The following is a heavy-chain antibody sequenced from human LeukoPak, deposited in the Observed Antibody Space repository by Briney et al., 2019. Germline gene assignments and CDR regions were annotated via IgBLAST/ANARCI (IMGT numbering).Heavy chain of an antibody. D-gene: IGHD2-2*01. CDR3: ARALKWRIPALTIVVVPAARSRGGYYYMDV. J-gene: IGHJ6*03. CDR1: GYTFTSYD. CDR2: MNPNSGNT. V-gene: IGHV1-8*03. Sequence: ASVKVSCKASGYTFTSYDINWVRQATGQGLEWMGWMNPNSGNTGYAQKFQGRVTITRNTSISTAYMELSSLRSEDTAGYYCARALKWRIPALTIVVVPAARSRGGYYYMDVWGKGTTVTVSS.